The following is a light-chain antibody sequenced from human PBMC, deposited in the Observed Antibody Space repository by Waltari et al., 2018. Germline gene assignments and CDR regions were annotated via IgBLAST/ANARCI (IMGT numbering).Light chain of an antibody. Sequence: EIVLTQSPATLSLSPGERATLSCRASQSVGNYLAWYQQKPAQTPRLPIYDASTRATAIPARFSGSGSGTDFTLTISSLQPEDFAVYYCQQRSNWPLYTFGQGTKLE. J-gene: IGKJ2*01. V-gene: IGKV3-11*01. CDR2: DAS. CDR3: QQRSNWPLYT. CDR1: QSVGNY.